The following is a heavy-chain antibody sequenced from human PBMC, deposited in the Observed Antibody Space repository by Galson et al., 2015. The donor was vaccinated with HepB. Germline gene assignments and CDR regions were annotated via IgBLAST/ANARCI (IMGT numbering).Heavy chain of an antibody. Sequence: SLRLSCAASGFTFSSYSMNWVRQAPGKGLEWVSSISSSSSYIYYADSVKGRFTISRDNAKNSLYLQMNSLRAEDTAVYYCARVDYYDSSAPSYFDYWGQGTLVTVSS. V-gene: IGHV3-21*01. CDR2: ISSSSSYI. CDR1: GFTFSSYS. D-gene: IGHD3-22*01. J-gene: IGHJ4*02. CDR3: ARVDYYDSSAPSYFDY.